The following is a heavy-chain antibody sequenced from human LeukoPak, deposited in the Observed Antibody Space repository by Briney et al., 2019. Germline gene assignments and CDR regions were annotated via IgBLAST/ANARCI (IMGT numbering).Heavy chain of an antibody. V-gene: IGHV3-23*01. CDR3: ARRAGAYSHPYDY. D-gene: IGHD4/OR15-4a*01. Sequence: PGGSLRLSCEDSGLTFSTSAMTWVRQAPGKGLEWVSAISGGGGTISYADSVKGRFTISRDNSKNTLYLQMNSLRAEDTAVYYCARRAGAYSHPYDYWGQGTLVTVSS. CDR1: GLTFSTSA. CDR2: ISGGGGTI. J-gene: IGHJ4*02.